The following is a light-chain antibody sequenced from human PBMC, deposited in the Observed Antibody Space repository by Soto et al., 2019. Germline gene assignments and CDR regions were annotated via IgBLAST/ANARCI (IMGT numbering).Light chain of an antibody. CDR3: TSYTSNNTPV. V-gene: IGLV2-14*01. Sequence: QSALTQPASVSGSPGQAITISCTGTSSDVGGYNYVSWYQQHPGKAPKLMIYEVSNRPSGVSDRFSGPKSANTASLTISGLQAEDEADYYCTSYTSNNTPVFGTGTKLTVL. CDR1: SSDVGGYNY. J-gene: IGLJ1*01. CDR2: EVS.